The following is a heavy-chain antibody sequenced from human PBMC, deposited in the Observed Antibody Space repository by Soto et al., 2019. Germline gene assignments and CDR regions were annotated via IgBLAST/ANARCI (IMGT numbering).Heavy chain of an antibody. CDR1: GFTVSSNY. Sequence: LSCAASGFTVSSNYMSWVRQAPGKGLEWVSVIYSGGSTYYADSVKGRFTISRDNSKNTLYLQMNSLRAEDTAVYYCARAILSYSGSYYGCKSVPRGAFDISGQGTIVIVS. CDR3: ARAILSYSGSYYGCKSVPRGAFDI. CDR2: IYSGGST. D-gene: IGHD1-26*01. J-gene: IGHJ3*02. V-gene: IGHV3-53*01.